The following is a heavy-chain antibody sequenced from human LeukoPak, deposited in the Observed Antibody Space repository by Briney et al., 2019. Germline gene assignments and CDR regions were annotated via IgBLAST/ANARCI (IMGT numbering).Heavy chain of an antibody. CDR2: IYYSGST. CDR3: ARRTGDSEAFDY. V-gene: IGHV4-59*01. CDR1: GDSISGYY. D-gene: IGHD7-27*01. J-gene: IGHJ4*02. Sequence: SETLSLTCTVSGDSISGYYWSWIRQPPGKGPEWIGYIYYSGSTNYNPSLKSRVTISVDTSKNQFSLKLSSVTAADTAVYYCARRTGDSEAFDYWGQGTLVTVSS.